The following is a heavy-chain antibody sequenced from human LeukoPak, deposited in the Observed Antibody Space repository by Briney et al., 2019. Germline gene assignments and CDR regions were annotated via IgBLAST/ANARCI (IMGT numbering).Heavy chain of an antibody. CDR3: ARGAEVVAATDNWFDP. V-gene: IGHV3-21*01. Sequence: GGSLRLSCAGSGFTFSSNRMNWVRQAAGKGLEWVSSISTSSSYIYYADSVKGRFTISRDNAKNSLYLQMNSLRAEDTAVYYCARGAEVVAATDNWFDPWGQGTLVTVSS. D-gene: IGHD2-15*01. CDR2: ISTSSSYI. J-gene: IGHJ5*02. CDR1: GFTFSSNR.